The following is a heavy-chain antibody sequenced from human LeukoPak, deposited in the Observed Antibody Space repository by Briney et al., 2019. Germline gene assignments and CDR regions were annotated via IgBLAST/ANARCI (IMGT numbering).Heavy chain of an antibody. Sequence: GGSLRLSCAASGFTFSSYWMHWVRQAPGKGLVWVSRINTDGSSTSYADSVKGRFIISRDNAKNTLYLQMNTLRAEDTAVYYCGRGGYWLDPWGQGTLVTVSS. CDR3: GRGGYWLDP. CDR2: INTDGSST. J-gene: IGHJ5*02. V-gene: IGHV3-74*01. CDR1: GFTFSSYW.